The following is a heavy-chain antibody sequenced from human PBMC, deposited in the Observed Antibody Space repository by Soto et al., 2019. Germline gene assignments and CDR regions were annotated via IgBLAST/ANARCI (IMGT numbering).Heavy chain of an antibody. CDR2: IIPIFATP. D-gene: IGHD3-10*01. CDR1: GGIFSTYA. J-gene: IGHJ4*02. Sequence: QVQLVQSGAEVKKPGSSVKVSCKASGGIFSTYAISWLRQAPGQGLEWMGGIIPIFATPNYAQRFQGRVTITADESTSTAYMELSRLRSEDTAVYYCARDRDDYGSGNYYNRIDFWGQGTLVTVSS. CDR3: ARDRDDYGSGNYYNRIDF. V-gene: IGHV1-69*01.